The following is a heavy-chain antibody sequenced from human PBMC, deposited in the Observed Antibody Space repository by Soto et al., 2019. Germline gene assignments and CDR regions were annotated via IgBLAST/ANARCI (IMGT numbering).Heavy chain of an antibody. V-gene: IGHV1-69*01. J-gene: IGHJ6*02. CDR3: AALYYDSSGYYYAADYYYGMDV. CDR1: GGTFSSYA. D-gene: IGHD3-22*01. CDR2: IIPIFGTA. Sequence: QVQRVQSGAEVKKPGSSVKVSCKASGGTFSSYAISWVRQAPGQGLEWMGGIIPIFGTANYAQKFQGRVTITSDESTSTAYMELSSLRSEDTAVYYCAALYYDSSGYYYAADYYYGMDVWGQGTTVTVSS.